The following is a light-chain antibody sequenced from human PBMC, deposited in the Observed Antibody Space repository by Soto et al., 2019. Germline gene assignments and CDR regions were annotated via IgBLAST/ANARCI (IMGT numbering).Light chain of an antibody. CDR3: QQRSNWPGT. Sequence: VVTQSPATLSLSPGERATLSCRASQSFRTSLAWYQQQHGQAPRLLIYDASNKATGIPARFSGSGSGTDFTLNISCLDPQDGEVDEGQQRSNWPGTFAQGTKVDTK. CDR2: DAS. CDR1: QSFRTS. V-gene: IGKV3-11*01. J-gene: IGKJ1*01.